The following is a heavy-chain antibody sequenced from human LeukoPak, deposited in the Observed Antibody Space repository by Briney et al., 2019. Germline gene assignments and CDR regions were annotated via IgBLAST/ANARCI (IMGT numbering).Heavy chain of an antibody. Sequence: PSETLSLTCTVSGGSISSYYWSWIRQPPGKGLEWIGRIYTSGSTNYNPSLKSRVTMSVDTSKNQFSLKLSSVTAADTAVYYCARADGTGATRAAFDIWGQGTMVTVSS. D-gene: IGHD1-26*01. CDR1: GGSISSYY. CDR3: ARADGTGATRAAFDI. J-gene: IGHJ3*02. V-gene: IGHV4-4*07. CDR2: IYTSGST.